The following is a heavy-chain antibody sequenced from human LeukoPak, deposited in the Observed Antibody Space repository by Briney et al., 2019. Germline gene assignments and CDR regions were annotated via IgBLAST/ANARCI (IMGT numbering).Heavy chain of an antibody. D-gene: IGHD3-22*01. CDR2: VRIKAYGATT. V-gene: IGHV3-49*04. CDR1: RFAFSSNA. Sequence: PGGSLRLSCAASRFAFSSNAMHWVRQAPGKGLEWVGFVRIKAYGATTANAASVRGRFTISRDDSESIAYLQMNSLKTEDTAVYYCARGYHAFDIWGHGTMVTVSS. CDR3: ARGYHAFDI. J-gene: IGHJ3*02.